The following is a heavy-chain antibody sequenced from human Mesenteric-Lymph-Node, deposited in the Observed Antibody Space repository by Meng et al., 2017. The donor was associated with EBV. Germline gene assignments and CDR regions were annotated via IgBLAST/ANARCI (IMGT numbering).Heavy chain of an antibody. CDR3: ARDQCGAGSCYLDF. CDR2: ITSSSTYI. V-gene: IGHV3-21*02. CDR1: GFTFSHSS. D-gene: IGHD2-15*01. Sequence: EVRLVESGGGPVMPGGSLRLSCASAGFTFSHSSMTWVRQAPGKGLEWVSSITSSSTYIYYADSLKGRFTISRDNAKNSLFLQMNSLRDEDTAVYYCARDQCGAGSCYLDFWCPGTMVTVSA. J-gene: IGHJ4*02.